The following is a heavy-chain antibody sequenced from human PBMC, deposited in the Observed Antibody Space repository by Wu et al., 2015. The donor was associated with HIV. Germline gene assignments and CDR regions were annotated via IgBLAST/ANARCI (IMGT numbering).Heavy chain of an antibody. CDR1: GYTFTSYY. J-gene: IGHJ3*02. CDR3: ASGRNRDSSSSGAFDI. V-gene: IGHV1-46*03. Sequence: QVQLVQSGAEVKKPGASVKVSCKASGYTFTSYYMHWVRQAPGQGLEWMGMINPSGGSTSYAQKFQGRVTMTRDTSTSTVYMELSSLRSEDTAVYYCASGRNRDSSSSGAFDIWGQGTMVTVSS. D-gene: IGHD6-6*01. CDR2: INPSGGST.